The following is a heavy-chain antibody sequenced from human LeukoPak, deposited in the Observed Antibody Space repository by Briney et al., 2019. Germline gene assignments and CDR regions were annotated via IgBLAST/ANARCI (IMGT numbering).Heavy chain of an antibody. CDR2: ISSSGSTI. CDR1: GFTFSSYE. Sequence: GGSLRLSCAASGFTFSSYEMNWVRQAPGKGLEWVSYISSSGSTIYYADSVKGRFTISRDNAKNSLYLQMNSLRAEDTAVYYCARGYNWNFIDYWGQGTLVTVSS. J-gene: IGHJ4*02. V-gene: IGHV3-48*03. CDR3: ARGYNWNFIDY. D-gene: IGHD1-7*01.